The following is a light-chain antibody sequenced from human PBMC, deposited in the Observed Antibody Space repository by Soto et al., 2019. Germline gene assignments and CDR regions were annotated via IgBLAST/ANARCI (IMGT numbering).Light chain of an antibody. CDR1: QSVSSSY. CDR3: QKYGGSFIT. CDR2: GAS. Sequence: TQYQNILSLSTGERATLSCRSSQSVSSSYLAWYQQKPGQAPRLLIYGASSRATGIPDRFTGSGTGTDFTLTISRLEPEDFAVYYCQKYGGSFITFGQGTRLEIK. J-gene: IGKJ5*01. V-gene: IGKV3-20*01.